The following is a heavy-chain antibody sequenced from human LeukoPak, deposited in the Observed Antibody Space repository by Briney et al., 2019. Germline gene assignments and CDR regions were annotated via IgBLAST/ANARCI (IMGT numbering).Heavy chain of an antibody. CDR3: ARQSPGIAAAGTWVDY. CDR1: GFAFSSYA. CDR2: ISGSGGST. Sequence: GGSLRLSCAASGFAFSSYAMSWVRQAPGKGLEWVSAISGSGGSTYYADSVKGRFTISRDNAKNSLYLQMNSLRAEDTAVYYCARQSPGIAAAGTWVDYWGQGTLVTVSS. D-gene: IGHD6-13*01. J-gene: IGHJ4*02. V-gene: IGHV3-23*01.